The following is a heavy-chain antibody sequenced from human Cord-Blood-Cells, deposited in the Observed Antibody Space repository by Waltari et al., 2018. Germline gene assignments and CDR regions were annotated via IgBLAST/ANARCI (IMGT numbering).Heavy chain of an antibody. V-gene: IGHV1-2*06. CDR2: INPNSGGT. Sequence: QVQLVQSGAEVKKPGASVKVSCKASGYTFTGYYMHWVRQAPRKGLEWMGRINPNSGGTNYAQKFQGRVTMTRDKSISTAYMGLSSLSSDDTAVYYCASDPTGDSFWGQGTLVTVSS. CDR1: GYTFTGYY. D-gene: IGHD7-27*01. CDR3: ASDPTGDSF. J-gene: IGHJ4*02.